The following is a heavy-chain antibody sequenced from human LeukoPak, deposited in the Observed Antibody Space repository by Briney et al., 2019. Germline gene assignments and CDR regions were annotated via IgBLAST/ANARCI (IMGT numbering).Heavy chain of an antibody. D-gene: IGHD3-3*02. CDR1: GFTFRNYA. V-gene: IGHV3-23*01. J-gene: IGHJ4*02. Sequence: QPGGSLRLSCAASGFTFRNYAIAWVRQAPGKGLQWVSTISASGGGTYYTDSVKGRFIISRDNSRNTVYLQMNSLRPEDTAVYFCSKGPDRSLASGTPHEWGQGSLVTVSS. CDR3: SKGPDRSLASGTPHE. CDR2: ISASGGGT.